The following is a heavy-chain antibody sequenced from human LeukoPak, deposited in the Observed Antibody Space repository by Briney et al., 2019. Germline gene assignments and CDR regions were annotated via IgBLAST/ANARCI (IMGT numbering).Heavy chain of an antibody. Sequence: GGSLRLSCAASGFTFDDYAMHWVRQAPGKGLEWVSGISWNSGSIGYADSVKGRFTISRDNAKNSLYLQMNSLRAEDTALYYCAKDAYSYGRFFDYWGQGTLVTVSS. J-gene: IGHJ4*02. D-gene: IGHD5-18*01. CDR2: ISWNSGSI. V-gene: IGHV3-9*01. CDR1: GFTFDDYA. CDR3: AKDAYSYGRFFDY.